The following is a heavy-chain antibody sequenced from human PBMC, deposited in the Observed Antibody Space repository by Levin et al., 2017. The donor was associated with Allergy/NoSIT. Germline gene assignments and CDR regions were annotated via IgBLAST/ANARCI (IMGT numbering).Heavy chain of an antibody. J-gene: IGHJ4*02. CDR2: INHSGST. Sequence: GSLRLSCAVYGGSFSGYYWSWIRQPPGKGLEWIGEINHSGSTNYNPSLKSRVTISVDTSKNQFSLKLSSVTAADTAVYYCARMRGGSSWYFQSQYYFDYWGQGTLVTVSS. CDR3: ARMRGGSSWYFQSQYYFDY. D-gene: IGHD6-13*01. CDR1: GGSFSGYY. V-gene: IGHV4-34*01.